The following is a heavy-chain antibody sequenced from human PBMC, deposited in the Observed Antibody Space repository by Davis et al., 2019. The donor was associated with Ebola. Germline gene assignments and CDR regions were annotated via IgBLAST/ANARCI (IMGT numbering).Heavy chain of an antibody. CDR3: ARGGGGSGYYYFDY. CDR2: IIPILGIA. Sequence: SVKVSCKASVGTFSSYAISWVRQAPGRGLEWMGGIIPILGIANYAQKFQGRVTITADKSTSTAYMELSSLRSEDTAVYYCARGGGGSGYYYFDYWGQGTLVTVSS. D-gene: IGHD3-3*01. CDR1: VGTFSSYA. J-gene: IGHJ4*02. V-gene: IGHV1-69*10.